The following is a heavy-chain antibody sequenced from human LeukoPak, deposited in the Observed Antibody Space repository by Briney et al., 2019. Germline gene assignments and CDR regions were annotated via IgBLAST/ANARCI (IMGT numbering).Heavy chain of an antibody. CDR2: INHSGST. D-gene: IGHD3-22*01. V-gene: IGHV4-34*01. CDR1: GGSFSGYY. CDR3: ARDRGYYDSSGYYGRIFDI. Sequence: SETLSLTCAVYGGSFSGYYWSWIRQPPGKGLEWIGEINHSGSTNYNPSLKSRVTISVDTSKNQFSLKLSSVTAADTAVYYCARDRGYYDSSGYYGRIFDIWGQGTMVTVSS. J-gene: IGHJ3*02.